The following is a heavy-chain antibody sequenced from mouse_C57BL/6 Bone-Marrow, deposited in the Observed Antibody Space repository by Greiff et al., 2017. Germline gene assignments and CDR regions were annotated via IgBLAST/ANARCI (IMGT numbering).Heavy chain of an antibody. Sequence: VQLQQSGAELVRPGASVKLSCTASGFNIKDDYMHWVKQRPEQGLEWIGWIDPENGDTEYASKFQGKATITAETSSNTAYLQLSSLTSEDTAVYYCTTGTGTGFDYWGQGTTLTVSS. CDR1: GFNIKDDY. J-gene: IGHJ2*01. CDR3: TTGTGTGFDY. D-gene: IGHD4-1*01. CDR2: IDPENGDT. V-gene: IGHV14-4*01.